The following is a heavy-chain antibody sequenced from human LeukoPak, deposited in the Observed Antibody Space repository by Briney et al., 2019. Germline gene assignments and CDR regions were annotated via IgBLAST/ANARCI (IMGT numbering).Heavy chain of an antibody. CDR2: ISSSGSTI. CDR1: GFTFSSYE. J-gene: IGHJ5*02. CDR3: ARSEWELGWFDP. V-gene: IGHV3-48*03. Sequence: PGGSLRLSCAASGFTFSSYEMNWVRQAPGKGLEWVSYISSSGSTIYYADSVKGRFTISRDNAKNSLYLQMNSLRAEDTAVYYCARSEWELGWFDPWGQGTLVTVSS. D-gene: IGHD1-26*01.